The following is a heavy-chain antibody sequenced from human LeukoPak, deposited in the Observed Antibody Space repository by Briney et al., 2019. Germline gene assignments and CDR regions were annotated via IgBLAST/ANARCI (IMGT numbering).Heavy chain of an antibody. Sequence: ASVKVSCKASGYIFTAYAINWVRQAPGQGLEWMGWIHTNTGNPTYAQGFTGRFVFSLDTSVSMAYLQISSLKAEDTAVYYCARVQGNYDSSDYAYDFWGQGTLVTVSS. CDR3: ARVQGNYDSSDYAYDF. CDR2: IHTNTGNP. CDR1: GYIFTAYA. J-gene: IGHJ4*02. V-gene: IGHV7-4-1*04. D-gene: IGHD3-22*01.